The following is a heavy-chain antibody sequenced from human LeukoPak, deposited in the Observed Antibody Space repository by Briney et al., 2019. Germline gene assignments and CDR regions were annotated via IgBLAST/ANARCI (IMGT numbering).Heavy chain of an antibody. Sequence: SVKVSCKASGGTFSSYAISWVRQAPGQGLEWMGGIIPIFGTANYAQKFQGRVTITTDESTSTAYMELSSLRSEDTAVYYCATVVGYCSSTSCLGGAFDIWGQGTMVTASS. CDR2: IIPIFGTA. J-gene: IGHJ3*02. D-gene: IGHD2-2*03. CDR3: ATVVGYCSSTSCLGGAFDI. V-gene: IGHV1-69*05. CDR1: GGTFSSYA.